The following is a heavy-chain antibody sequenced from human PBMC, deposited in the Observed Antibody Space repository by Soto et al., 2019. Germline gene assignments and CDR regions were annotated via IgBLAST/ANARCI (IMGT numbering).Heavy chain of an antibody. J-gene: IGHJ5*02. CDR1: GFTFSSYA. D-gene: IGHD3-16*01. CDR3: VKYTVTEDLGES. CDR2: VSRAGTYT. Sequence: EVQLLESGGDVVRPGGSLRLSCAAPGFTFSSYAMGWARQAPGKGLEWVAGVSRAGTYTFYADSVRGRFPISRDNSRDTVDLYMNALRGDDTAVYFCVKYTVTEDLGESWGQGTLVSVSS. V-gene: IGHV3-23*01.